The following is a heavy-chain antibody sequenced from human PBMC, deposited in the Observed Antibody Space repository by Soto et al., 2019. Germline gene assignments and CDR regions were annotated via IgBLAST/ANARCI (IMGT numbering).Heavy chain of an antibody. CDR3: AKPPAAGTVPPDAFDI. D-gene: IGHD6-13*01. CDR2: ISGSGGST. V-gene: IGHV3-23*01. Sequence: GGPMRLCRXAAELTSRDHGGSCISKNKGKGLEWVSAISGSGGSTYYADSVKGRFTISRDNSKNTLYLQMNSLRAEDTAVYYCAKPPAAGTVPPDAFDIWGQGTMVTVSS. J-gene: IGHJ3*02. CDR1: ELTSRDHG.